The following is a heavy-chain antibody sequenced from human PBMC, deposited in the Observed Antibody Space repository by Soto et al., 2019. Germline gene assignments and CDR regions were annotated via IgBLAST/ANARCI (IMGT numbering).Heavy chain of an antibody. Sequence: SETLSLTCTVSGGSISSGDYYWSWIRQPPGKGLEWIGYIYYSGSTYYNPSLKSRVTISVDTSKNQFSLKLSSVTAADTAVYYCARARGYSYGTSDYWGQGTLVTVSS. CDR1: GGSISSGDYY. D-gene: IGHD5-18*01. V-gene: IGHV4-30-4*01. J-gene: IGHJ4*02. CDR3: ARARGYSYGTSDY. CDR2: IYYSGST.